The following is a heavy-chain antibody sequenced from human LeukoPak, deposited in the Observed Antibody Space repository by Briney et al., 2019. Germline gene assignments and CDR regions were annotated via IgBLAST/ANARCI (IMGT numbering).Heavy chain of an antibody. CDR1: GYTFTRYG. CDR3: ARDYFGSGPTDYFDY. CDR2: ISGYNGNT. V-gene: IGHV1-18*01. Sequence: ASVKVSCKASGYTFTRYGITWVRQAPGQGLEWMGWISGYNGNTKYAGKFQGRVTMTTDTSTSTALMELRTLTSDDTAVYYCARDYFGSGPTDYFDYWGQGTLVTVSS. D-gene: IGHD3-10*01. J-gene: IGHJ4*02.